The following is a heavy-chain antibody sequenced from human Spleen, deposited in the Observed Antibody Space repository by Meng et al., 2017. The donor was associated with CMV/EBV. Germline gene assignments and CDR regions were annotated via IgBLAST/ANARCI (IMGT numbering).Heavy chain of an antibody. D-gene: IGHD2-15*01. J-gene: IGHJ4*02. V-gene: IGHV3-9*01. Sequence: SLKISCAASGFTFDDYAMHWVRQAPGKGLEWVSGISWNSGSIGYADSVKGRFTISRDNAKNSLYLQMNSLRAEDTAVYYCAVEGSGTWAFHHWGQGTLVTVSS. CDR2: ISWNSGSI. CDR1: GFTFDDYA. CDR3: AVEGSGTWAFHH.